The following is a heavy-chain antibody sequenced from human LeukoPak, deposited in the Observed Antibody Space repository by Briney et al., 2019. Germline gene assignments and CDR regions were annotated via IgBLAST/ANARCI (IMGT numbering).Heavy chain of an antibody. CDR1: GFTFSGSA. CDR2: IRSKTNSYAT. D-gene: IGHD3-22*01. CDR3: TTYYYDGSGYYYLFDY. J-gene: IGHJ4*02. V-gene: IGHV3-73*01. Sequence: GGSLKLSCAPSGFTFSGSAMHGVRQASGKGLEWVGRIRSKTNSYATAYAASVKGRYTISRDDSKNTAYLQMNSLKTEDTAVYYCTTYYYDGSGYYYLFDYGGQGTLVTVSS.